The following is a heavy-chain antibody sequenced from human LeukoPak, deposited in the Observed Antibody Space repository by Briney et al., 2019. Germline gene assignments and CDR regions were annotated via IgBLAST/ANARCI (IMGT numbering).Heavy chain of an antibody. CDR1: GGSITSGSYS. CDR2: IYTSGST. CDR3: ARDRWFDP. Sequence: PSETLSLTCTVSGGSITSGSYSWSWIRQPAGKGLEWIGRIYTSGSTNYNPSLKSRVTMSVDTSKNQFSLKLSRVTAADTGVYYCARDRWFDPWGEGTLVTVSS. V-gene: IGHV4-61*02. J-gene: IGHJ5*02.